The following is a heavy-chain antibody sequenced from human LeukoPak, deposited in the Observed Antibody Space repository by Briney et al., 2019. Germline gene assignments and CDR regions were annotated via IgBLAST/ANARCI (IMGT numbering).Heavy chain of an antibody. CDR2: VDRSSSYI. J-gene: IGHJ4*02. D-gene: IGHD1-1*01. CDR1: GFTFSDYT. Sequence: GGSLRLSCAASGFTFSDYTMNWVRQAPGKGLEWVSSVDRSSSYIYYAESVKGRFTISRDTPKSSLYLQMNSLRAEDTAVYYCARDHSNWEGVDYWGQGTLVTVSS. CDR3: ARDHSNWEGVDY. V-gene: IGHV3-21*01.